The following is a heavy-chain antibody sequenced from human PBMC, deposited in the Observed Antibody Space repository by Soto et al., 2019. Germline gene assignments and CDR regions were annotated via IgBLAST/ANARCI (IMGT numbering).Heavy chain of an antibody. D-gene: IGHD3-22*01. CDR1: GGTFSSYV. V-gene: IGHV1-69*13. CDR2: IIPIFGTT. Sequence: SVKVSCKASGGTFSSYVISWVRQAPGQGLEWMGGIIPIFGTTNYAQNFQGRVTITADASTDTVYMALSSLRFEDTAVYYCARALEEYYYDNSGHYFAYWGQGTLVT. CDR3: ARALEEYYYDNSGHYFAY. J-gene: IGHJ4*02.